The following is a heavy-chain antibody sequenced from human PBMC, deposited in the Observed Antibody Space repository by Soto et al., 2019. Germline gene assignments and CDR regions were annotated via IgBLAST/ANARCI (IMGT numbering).Heavy chain of an antibody. J-gene: IGHJ3*02. CDR1: GFTFSSYG. CDR3: AKLGYCSGGTPCAFDI. D-gene: IGHD2-15*01. V-gene: IGHV3-30*18. Sequence: VQLVESGGGVVQPGRSLRLSCAASGFTFSSYGMHWVRQAPGKGLEWVAVISYDGSNKYYADSVKGRFTISRDNSKNTLYLQMNSLRAEDTAVYYCAKLGYCSGGTPCAFDIWGQGTMVTVSS. CDR2: ISYDGSNK.